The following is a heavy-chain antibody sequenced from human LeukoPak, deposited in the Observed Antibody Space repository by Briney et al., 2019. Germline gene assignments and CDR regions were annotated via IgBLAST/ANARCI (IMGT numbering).Heavy chain of an antibody. CDR3: ARDTKTYYYDSSGYS. V-gene: IGHV3-48*03. J-gene: IGHJ5*02. CDR2: ISSSGSTI. Sequence: GGSLRLSCAASGFTFSSYEMNWVRQAPGKGLEWVSYISSSGSTIYYADSVKGRFTISRDNAKNTLYLQMNSLRAEDTAVYYCARDTKTYYYDSSGYSWGQGTLVTVSS. D-gene: IGHD3-22*01. CDR1: GFTFSSYE.